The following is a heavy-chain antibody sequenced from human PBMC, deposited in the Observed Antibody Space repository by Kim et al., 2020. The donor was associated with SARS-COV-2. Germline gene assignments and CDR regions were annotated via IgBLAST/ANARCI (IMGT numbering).Heavy chain of an antibody. V-gene: IGHV3-23*01. CDR1: GFTFSSYA. Sequence: GGSLRLSCAASGFTFSSYAMSWVRQAPGKGLEWVSAISGSGGSTYYADSVKGRFTISRDNSKNTLYLQMNSLRAEDTAVYYCAKAPLLWFGELAYFDYLGQGTLVTVSS. D-gene: IGHD3-10*01. CDR2: ISGSGGST. CDR3: AKAPLLWFGELAYFDY. J-gene: IGHJ4*02.